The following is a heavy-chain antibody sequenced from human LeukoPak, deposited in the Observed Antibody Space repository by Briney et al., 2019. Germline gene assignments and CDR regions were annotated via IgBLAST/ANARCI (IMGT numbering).Heavy chain of an antibody. D-gene: IGHD3-22*01. Sequence: ASVKVSCKASGYTFTSYYMHWVRQAPGQGLEWMGIINPSGGSTSYAQKFRGRVTMTRDMSTSTVYMELSSLRSEDTAVYYCARDRLVLGYDSSGYYLDYWGQGTLVTVSS. J-gene: IGHJ4*02. CDR2: INPSGGST. V-gene: IGHV1-46*01. CDR1: GYTFTSYY. CDR3: ARDRLVLGYDSSGYYLDY.